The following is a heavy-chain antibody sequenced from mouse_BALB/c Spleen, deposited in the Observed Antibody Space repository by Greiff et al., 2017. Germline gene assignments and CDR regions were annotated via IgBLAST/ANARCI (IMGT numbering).Heavy chain of an antibody. CDR1: GFTFSSYA. Sequence: EVQGVESGGGLVKPGGSLKLSCAASGFTFSSYAMSWVRQSPEKRLEWVAEISSGGSYTYYPDTVTGRFTISRDNAKNTLYLEMSSLRSEDTAMYYCARITTVVSPYAMDYWGQGTSVTVSS. CDR3: ARITTVVSPYAMDY. CDR2: ISSGGSYT. D-gene: IGHD1-1*01. V-gene: IGHV5-9-4*01. J-gene: IGHJ4*01.